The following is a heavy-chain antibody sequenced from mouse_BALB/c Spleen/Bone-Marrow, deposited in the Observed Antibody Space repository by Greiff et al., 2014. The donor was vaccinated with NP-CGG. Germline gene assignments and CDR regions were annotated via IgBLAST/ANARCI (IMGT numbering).Heavy chain of an antibody. V-gene: IGHV1S56*01. CDR2: IYPGNVNT. D-gene: IGHD1-3*01. CDR3: ARHKWVMDY. CDR1: GYTFTSYY. J-gene: IGHJ4*01. Sequence: QVQLQQSGPELVKPGASVRISCKASGYTFTSYYIHWVKQRPGQGLEWIGWIYPGNVNTKYNEKFKVKATLTADKSSSTAYMQLSSLTSEDSAVYFCARHKWVMDYWGQGTSVTVSS.